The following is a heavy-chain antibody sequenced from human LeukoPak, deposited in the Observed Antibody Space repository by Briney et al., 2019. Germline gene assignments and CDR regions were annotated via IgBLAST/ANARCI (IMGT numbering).Heavy chain of an antibody. J-gene: IGHJ4*02. D-gene: IGHD5-12*01. CDR1: GFTVSSNY. CDR2: IYSGGST. V-gene: IGHV3-66*01. CDR3: ARDRTSGYDRNFDY. Sequence: PGGSLRLSCAASGFTVSSNYMSWVHQAPGKGLEWVSVIYSGGSTYYADSVKGRFTISRDNAKNSLYLQMNSLRAEDTAVYYCARDRTSGYDRNFDYWGQGTLVTVSS.